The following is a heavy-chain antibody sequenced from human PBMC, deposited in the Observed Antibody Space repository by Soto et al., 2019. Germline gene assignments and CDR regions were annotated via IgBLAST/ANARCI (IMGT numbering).Heavy chain of an antibody. CDR1: GFTFSSYW. Sequence: GGSLRLSCAASGFTFSSYWMSWVRQAPGKGLEWVANIKQDGSEKYYVDSVKGRFTISRDNAKNSLYLQMNSLRAEDTAVYYCARDVGPLGSGYFDYWGQGTLVTVSS. V-gene: IGHV3-7*01. CDR2: IKQDGSEK. D-gene: IGHD2-15*01. CDR3: ARDVGPLGSGYFDY. J-gene: IGHJ4*02.